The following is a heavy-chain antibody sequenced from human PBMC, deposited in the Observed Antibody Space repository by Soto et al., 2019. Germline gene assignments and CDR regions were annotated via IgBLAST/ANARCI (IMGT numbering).Heavy chain of an antibody. CDR3: TAEVASGY. CDR2: ISRDGGTK. CDR1: GFIVSTYG. V-gene: IGHV3-30*03. D-gene: IGHD2-21*02. J-gene: IGHJ4*02. Sequence: QVQLVESGGGVVQPGRSLRLSCAVSGFIVSTYGMHWVRQAPGKGLEWVAVISRDGGTKYYADSVKGRFTISRDNSRNTLFLEMNSLRSDDMAVYYCTAEVASGYWGQGTLVTVSS.